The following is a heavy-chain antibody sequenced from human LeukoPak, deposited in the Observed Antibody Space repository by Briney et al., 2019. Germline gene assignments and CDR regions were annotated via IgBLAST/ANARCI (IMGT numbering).Heavy chain of an antibody. Sequence: ASVKVSCKASGYTFTGYYMHWVRQAPGQGLEWMGWINPNSGGTNYAQKFQGRVTMTRNTSISTAYMELSRLRSDDTAVYYCARERERACAFDIWGQGTMVTVSS. CDR3: ARERERACAFDI. J-gene: IGHJ3*02. CDR2: INPNSGGT. D-gene: IGHD1-26*01. CDR1: GYTFTGYY. V-gene: IGHV1-2*02.